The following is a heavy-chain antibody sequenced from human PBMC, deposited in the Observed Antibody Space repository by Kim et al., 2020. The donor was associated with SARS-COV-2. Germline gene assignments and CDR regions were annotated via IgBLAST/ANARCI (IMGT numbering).Heavy chain of an antibody. Sequence: GGSLRLSCGASGFTFNNFAINWVRQAPGKGLEWVSAITGSGGSTHYADSVKGRFTISRDNSENTVYLEMTNLRAEDTAVYYCAKDRYAGSFSPFDFWGQGTLVTVSS. V-gene: IGHV3-23*01. CDR2: ITGSGGST. CDR1: GFTFNNFA. J-gene: IGHJ4*02. CDR3: AKDRYAGSFSPFDF. D-gene: IGHD2-2*01.